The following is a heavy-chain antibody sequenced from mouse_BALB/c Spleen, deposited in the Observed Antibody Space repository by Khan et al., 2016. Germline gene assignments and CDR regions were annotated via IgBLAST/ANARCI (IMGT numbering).Heavy chain of an antibody. CDR3: ATWDYYGSAFAY. Sequence: EVQLVESGPSLAKPSQTLSLTCSVTGDSITSGHWNWIRKFPGNKFDFMGYISHSGDSSYNPSLKSRLSITRDTSKNQYYLQLNSVTTEDTATYYCATWDYYGSAFAYWGQGTLVTVSA. CDR2: ISHSGDS. D-gene: IGHD1-2*01. CDR1: GDSITSGH. V-gene: IGHV3-8*02. J-gene: IGHJ3*01.